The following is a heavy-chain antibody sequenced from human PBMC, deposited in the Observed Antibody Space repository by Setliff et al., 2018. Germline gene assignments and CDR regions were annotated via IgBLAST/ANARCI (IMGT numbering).Heavy chain of an antibody. J-gene: IGHJ4*02. V-gene: IGHV4-39*07. CDR2: IYYSGST. CDR1: GGSISSSSYY. D-gene: IGHD3-16*01. Sequence: SETLSLTCTVSGGSISSSSYYWGWIRQPPGKGLEWIGSIYYSGSTYYNPSLESRVTISVDTSKNQFSLRLNSATAADTAVYYCARLLGAFDYWGQGTLVTVSS. CDR3: ARLLGAFDY.